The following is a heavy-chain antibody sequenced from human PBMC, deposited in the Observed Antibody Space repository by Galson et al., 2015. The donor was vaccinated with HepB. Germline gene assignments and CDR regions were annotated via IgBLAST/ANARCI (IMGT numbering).Heavy chain of an antibody. J-gene: IGHJ6*02. CDR1: GYTFTSYY. D-gene: IGHD3-10*01. CDR2: INPSGGST. Sequence: SVKVSCKASGYTFTSYYMHWVRQAPGQGLEWMGIINPSGGSTSYAQKFQGRVTMTRDTSTSTVYMELSSLRSEDTAVYYCARDFPLMVSDYYYYGMDVWGQGTTVTVSS. CDR3: ARDFPLMVSDYYYYGMDV. V-gene: IGHV1-46*01.